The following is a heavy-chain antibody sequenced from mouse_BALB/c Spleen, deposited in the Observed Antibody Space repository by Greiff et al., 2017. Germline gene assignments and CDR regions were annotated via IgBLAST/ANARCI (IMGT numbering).Heavy chain of an antibody. CDR1: GFSLTSYG. Sequence: QVQLQESGPGLVAPSQSLSITCTVSGFSLTSYGVHWVRQPPGKGLEWLGVIWAGGSTNYNSALMSRLSISKDNSKSQVFLKMNSLQTDDTAMYYCARDGGYGYDLGAWFAYWGQGTLVTVSA. V-gene: IGHV2-9*02. CDR2: IWAGGST. J-gene: IGHJ3*01. D-gene: IGHD2-2*01. CDR3: ARDGGYGYDLGAWFAY.